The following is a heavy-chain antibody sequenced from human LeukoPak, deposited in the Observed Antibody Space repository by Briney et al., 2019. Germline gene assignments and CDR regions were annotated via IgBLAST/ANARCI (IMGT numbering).Heavy chain of an antibody. Sequence: PSDTLTLLCSVWGGSIKSYYGTWIPQPAGRGLDWIRRIYAGRSTDYNPYLKSRVTMSVDTSNNQFSLKLKSVTAADTAIYYCARGRPNDTFDIWGQGTIVTVSS. CDR1: GGSIKSYY. J-gene: IGHJ3*02. CDR3: ARGRPNDTFDI. CDR2: IYAGRST. D-gene: IGHD4/OR15-4a*01. V-gene: IGHV4-4*07.